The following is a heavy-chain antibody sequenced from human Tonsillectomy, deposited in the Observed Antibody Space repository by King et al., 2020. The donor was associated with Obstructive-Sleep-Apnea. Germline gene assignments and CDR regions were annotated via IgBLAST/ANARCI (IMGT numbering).Heavy chain of an antibody. Sequence: VQLVESGGGLVQPGGSLRLSCSASGLTFSRYAMYWVRQAPGKGLKFVSAISSQVGSIHYADALKGRFTISRDNSKNTVYLQMTNLRTEDTAVYYCVIEWFGDLSQPDIDYWGQGTLVTVSS. D-gene: IGHD3-10*01. V-gene: IGHV3-64D*09. J-gene: IGHJ4*02. CDR3: VIEWFGDLSQPDIDY. CDR1: GLTFSRYA. CDR2: ISSQVGSI.